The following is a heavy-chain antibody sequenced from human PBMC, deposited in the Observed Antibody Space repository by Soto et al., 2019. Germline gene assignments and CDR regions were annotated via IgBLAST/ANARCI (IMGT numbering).Heavy chain of an antibody. CDR1: GDSVSSFTAT. CDR3: ARDGPEGMAV. J-gene: IGHJ6*02. CDR2: TYYRSKWFN. V-gene: IGHV6-1*01. Sequence: QVQLQQSGPGLVKPSQTLSLTCAISGDSVSSFTATWNWIRQSPSRGLEWLGRTYYRSKWFNDSAGPVKSRITNNPDTSKNQFSLQLNSVTPDDTAVYYCARDGPEGMAVWGQGTTVTVSS.